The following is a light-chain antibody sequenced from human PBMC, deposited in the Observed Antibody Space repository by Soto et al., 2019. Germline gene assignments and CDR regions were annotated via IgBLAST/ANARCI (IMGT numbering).Light chain of an antibody. Sequence: DIQMTQSPSSLSACVGDRVTITCRASQSISSYLNWYQQKPGKAPKLLIYAASSLQSGVPSRFSGSGSGTDFTLTISSMQPEDFATYYCQQSYSNTFGQGTKLEIK. CDR3: QQSYSNT. CDR2: AAS. V-gene: IGKV1-39*01. J-gene: IGKJ2*01. CDR1: QSISSY.